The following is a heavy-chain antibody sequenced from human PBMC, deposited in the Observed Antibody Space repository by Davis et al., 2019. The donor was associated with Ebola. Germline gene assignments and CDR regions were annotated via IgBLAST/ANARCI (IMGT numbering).Heavy chain of an antibody. D-gene: IGHD3-16*01. CDR3: ALHVDSWGKVDP. CDR1: GFTFSSYA. Sequence: PGGSLRLSCAAPGFTFSSYAMSWVRQAPGKGLEWVSAISGSGGSTYYADSVKGRFTISRDNAKNTLYLQMNSLRAEDTAVYYCALHVDSWGKVDPWGQGTLVTVSS. J-gene: IGHJ5*02. CDR2: ISGSGGST. V-gene: IGHV3-23*01.